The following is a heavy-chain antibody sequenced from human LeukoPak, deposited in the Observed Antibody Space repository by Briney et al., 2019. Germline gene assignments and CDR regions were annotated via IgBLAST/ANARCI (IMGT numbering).Heavy chain of an antibody. J-gene: IGHJ4*02. V-gene: IGHV4-31*03. D-gene: IGHD5-18*01. CDR1: GDSISSGGYY. Sequence: SETLSLTCTVSGDSISSGGYYWSWFRQHPGKGLEWIGYIYYSGSTYYNPSLKSRVTISVDTSKNQFSLKLSSVTAADTAVYYCARVSRIQLWSSGFDYWGQGTLVTVSS. CDR3: ARVSRIQLWSSGFDY. CDR2: IYYSGST.